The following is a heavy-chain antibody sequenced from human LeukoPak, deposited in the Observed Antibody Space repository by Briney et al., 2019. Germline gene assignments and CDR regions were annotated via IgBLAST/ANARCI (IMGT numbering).Heavy chain of an antibody. CDR2: IYSGGST. V-gene: IGHV3-66*01. Sequence: GGSLRLSCAPSGFTVSSNYMSWVRQAPGKGLEWVSVIYSGGSTYYADSVKGRFTISRDNSKNTLYLQMNSLRAEDTAVYYCARDPYYGSGFDYWGQGTLVTVSS. CDR1: GFTVSSNY. J-gene: IGHJ4*02. CDR3: ARDPYYGSGFDY. D-gene: IGHD3-10*01.